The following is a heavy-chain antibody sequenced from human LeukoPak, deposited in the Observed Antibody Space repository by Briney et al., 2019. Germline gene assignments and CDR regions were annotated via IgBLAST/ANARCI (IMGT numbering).Heavy chain of an antibody. Sequence: PGGSLRLSCAASGFTFSSYWMSWVRQAPGKGLEWVANIKQDGSEKYYVDSVKGRFTISRDNAKNSLYLQMNSLRAEDTAVYYCARYSGSYEVNYYYYYGMDVWGQGTTATASS. CDR3: ARYSGSYEVNYYYYYGMDV. CDR2: IKQDGSEK. V-gene: IGHV3-7*03. CDR1: GFTFSSYW. D-gene: IGHD1-26*01. J-gene: IGHJ6*02.